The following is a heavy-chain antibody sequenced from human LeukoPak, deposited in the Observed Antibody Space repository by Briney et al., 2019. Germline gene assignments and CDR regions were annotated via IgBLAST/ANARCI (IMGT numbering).Heavy chain of an antibody. CDR3: TRVGYIDEGIDY. CDR2: IKQDGSKK. J-gene: IGHJ4*02. V-gene: IGHV3-7*04. D-gene: IGHD5-24*01. CDR1: GFPFSSYW. Sequence: GGSLRLSCVASGFPFSSYWMTWVRQAPGKGLEWVANIKQDGSKKSHVDSVKGRFTISRDNAKNSLYLQMNSLRAEDTAIYYCTRVGYIDEGIDYWGQGTLVTVSS.